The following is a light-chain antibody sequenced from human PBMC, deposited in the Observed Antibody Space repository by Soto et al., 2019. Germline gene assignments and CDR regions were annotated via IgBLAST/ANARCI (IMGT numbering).Light chain of an antibody. CDR1: SSDIGGYNY. Sequence: QSALTQPASVSGSPGQSITMSCTGTSSDIGGYNYVSWYQQHPGKAPKLIIYDVTNRPSGVSNRFSGSKSGNTASLTISGLQAEDEADYYCSSYTSSTTLVFGGGTKVTVL. J-gene: IGLJ2*01. V-gene: IGLV2-14*01. CDR2: DVT. CDR3: SSYTSSTTLV.